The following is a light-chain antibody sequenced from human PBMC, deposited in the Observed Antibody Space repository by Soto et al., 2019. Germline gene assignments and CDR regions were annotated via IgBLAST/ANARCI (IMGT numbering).Light chain of an antibody. Sequence: DIQITQSPSTLSASGGDRVTITCRASQSISSWLAWYQQKPGKAPKLLIYDASSLESGVPSRFSGSGSGTEFTLTISSLQPDDFATYYCQQYNSYSPWTLGQGTKVDIK. CDR2: DAS. J-gene: IGKJ1*01. CDR1: QSISSW. CDR3: QQYNSYSPWT. V-gene: IGKV1-5*01.